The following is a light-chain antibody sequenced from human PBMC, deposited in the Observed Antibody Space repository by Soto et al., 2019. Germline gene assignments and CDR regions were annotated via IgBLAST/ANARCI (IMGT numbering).Light chain of an antibody. V-gene: IGKV1-9*01. CDR1: QGIRTY. CDR2: NAS. J-gene: IGKJ4*01. Sequence: DIQLTQSPSFLSASVGDRVTITCRATQGIRTYLAWYQHKPGKAPKLLIYNASTLQSGVPSRFSGSGSGTDFTLTISSLQPEDFATYYCQQFNSYPLTFGGGTKVEIK. CDR3: QQFNSYPLT.